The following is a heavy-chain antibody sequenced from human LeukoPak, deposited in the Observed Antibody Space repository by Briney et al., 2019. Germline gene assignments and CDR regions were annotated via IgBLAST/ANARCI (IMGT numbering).Heavy chain of an antibody. V-gene: IGHV1-46*01. CDR1: GYTFTSYY. Sequence: GESLKISCKGSGYTFTSYYMHWVRQAPGQGLEWMGIINPSGGSTSYAQKFQGRVTMTRDTSTGTVYMELSSLRSEDTAVYYCARRDYDFWCGYDSNWFDPWGQGTLVTVSS. CDR2: INPSGGST. D-gene: IGHD3-3*01. J-gene: IGHJ5*02. CDR3: ARRDYDFWCGYDSNWFDP.